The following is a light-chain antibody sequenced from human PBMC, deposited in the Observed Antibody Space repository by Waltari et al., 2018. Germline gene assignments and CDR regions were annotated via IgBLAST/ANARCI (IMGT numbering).Light chain of an antibody. J-gene: IGLJ3*02. V-gene: IGLV4-69*01. Sequence: QQPEEGTLYLMKVTSDGSHSKGDEIPDRFSGSSSGAERYLTISSLQSEDEADYYCQTGGHGTWVFGGGTKLTVL. CDR2: VTSDGSH. CDR3: QTGGHGTWV.